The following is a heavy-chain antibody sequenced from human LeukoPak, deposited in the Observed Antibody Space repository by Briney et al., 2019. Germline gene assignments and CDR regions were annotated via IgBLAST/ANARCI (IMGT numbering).Heavy chain of an antibody. V-gene: IGHV3-21*01. CDR1: GFTFSSYS. CDR2: ISSSSSYI. D-gene: IGHD3-10*01. Sequence: GGSLRLSCAASGFTFSSYSMNWDRQAPGKGLEWVSSISSSSSYIYYADSVKGRFTISRDNAKNSLYLQMNSLRAEDTAVYYCARDVVRGVSDYWGQGTLVTVSS. CDR3: ARDVVRGVSDY. J-gene: IGHJ4*02.